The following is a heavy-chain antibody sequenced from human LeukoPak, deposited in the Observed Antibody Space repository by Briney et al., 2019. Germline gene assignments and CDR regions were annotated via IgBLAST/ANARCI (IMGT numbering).Heavy chain of an antibody. J-gene: IGHJ4*02. Sequence: KPSETLSLTCTVSGGSISSYYWSWIRQPPGKGLEWIGYIYYSGSTNYNPSLKSRATISVDTSKNQFSLKLSSVTAADTAVYYCARGITFYDSRGLTPFDYWGQGTLVTVSS. CDR2: IYYSGST. CDR3: ARGITFYDSRGLTPFDY. D-gene: IGHD3-22*01. V-gene: IGHV4-59*01. CDR1: GGSISSYY.